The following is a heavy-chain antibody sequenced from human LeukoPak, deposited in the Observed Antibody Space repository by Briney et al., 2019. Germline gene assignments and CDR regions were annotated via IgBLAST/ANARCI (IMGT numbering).Heavy chain of an antibody. CDR1: GYTFTSYA. D-gene: IGHD3-9*01. CDR3: GRVRVDWGAPDF. Sequence: ASVKLSCKTSGYTFTSYALSWMRQAPGQGLEWMGWISGINDITNYAEKFQGRVTMTSDTATTTAYMELRNLRSDDTAVYYCGRVRVDWGAPDFWGQGSLVTVSS. J-gene: IGHJ4*02. CDR2: ISGINDIT. V-gene: IGHV1-18*01.